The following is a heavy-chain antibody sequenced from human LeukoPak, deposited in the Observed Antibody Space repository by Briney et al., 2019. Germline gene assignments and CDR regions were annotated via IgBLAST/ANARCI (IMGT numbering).Heavy chain of an antibody. Sequence: GGSLRLSCAASGFTVSSNYMSWVRQAPGKGLEWVSYISSSGSTIYYADSVKGRFTISRDNAKNSLYLQMNSLRAEDTAVYYCARDQSITIFGVVEYNWFDPWGQGTLVTVSS. J-gene: IGHJ5*02. CDR2: ISSSGSTI. D-gene: IGHD3-3*01. CDR3: ARDQSITIFGVVEYNWFDP. CDR1: GFTVSSNY. V-gene: IGHV3-11*04.